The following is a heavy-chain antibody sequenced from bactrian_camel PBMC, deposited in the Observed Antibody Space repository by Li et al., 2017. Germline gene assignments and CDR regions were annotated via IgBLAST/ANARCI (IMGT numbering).Heavy chain of an antibody. D-gene: IGHD4*01. CDR3: AADRDDLGDYSDYEPCTDFPY. J-gene: IGHJ6*01. Sequence: VQLVESGGGSVQAGQSLTLSCALSGSTIGSRCMGWFRQAPGKEREGVAAVYEGGTKTYYADSVKGRFTISHDAAKNTVYLQMNTLKPEDTAMYYCAADRDDLGDYSDYEPCTDFPYWGQGTQVTVS. V-gene: IGHV3S40*01. CDR1: GSTIGSRC. CDR2: VYEGGTKT.